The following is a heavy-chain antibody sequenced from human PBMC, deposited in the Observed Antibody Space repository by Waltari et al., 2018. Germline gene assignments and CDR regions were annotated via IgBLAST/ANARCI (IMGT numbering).Heavy chain of an antibody. D-gene: IGHD2-15*01. V-gene: IGHV4-4*02. CDR2: VHRSGRT. J-gene: IGHJ4*02. CDR1: GDSMGSRDW. CDR3: ARDRGRGLYLDS. Sequence: QLQQSGPGLVKPSESLSLTCVVSGDSMGSRDWWSWVRQSPGKGREWIGQVHRSGRTNYNPSLASRVTMSIDTSNNHFSLEMPSPTAADTAIYYCARDRGRGLYLDSLGQGTLVTVSP.